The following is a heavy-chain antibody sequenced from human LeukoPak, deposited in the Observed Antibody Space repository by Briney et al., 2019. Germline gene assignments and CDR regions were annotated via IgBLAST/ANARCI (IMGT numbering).Heavy chain of an antibody. CDR1: GFTFSSYE. D-gene: IGHD6-19*01. V-gene: IGHV3-48*03. CDR3: ARSPLVSGWYAYYYGMDV. CDR2: ISSSGSTI. J-gene: IGHJ6*02. Sequence: QPGGSLRLSCAASGFTFSSYEMNWVRQAPGKGLEWVSYISSSGSTIYYADSVKGRFTISRDNAKNSLYLQMNSLRAEDTAVYYCARSPLVSGWYAYYYGMDVWGQGTTATVSS.